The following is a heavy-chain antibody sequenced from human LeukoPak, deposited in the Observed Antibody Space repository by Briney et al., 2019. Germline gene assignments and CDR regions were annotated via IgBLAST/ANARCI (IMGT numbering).Heavy chain of an antibody. D-gene: IGHD1-1*01. V-gene: IGHV3-30*04. CDR2: ISYDGSNK. Sequence: PGRSLRLSCAASGFTFSSYAMHWVRQAPGKGLEWVAVISYDGSNKYYADSVKGRFTISRDNSKNTLYLQMNSLRAEDTAVYYCASLTTGTNWFDPWGQGTLVTVSS. J-gene: IGHJ5*02. CDR1: GFTFSSYA. CDR3: ASLTTGTNWFDP.